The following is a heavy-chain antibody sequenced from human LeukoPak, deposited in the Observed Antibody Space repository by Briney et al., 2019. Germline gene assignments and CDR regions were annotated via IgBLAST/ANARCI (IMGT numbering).Heavy chain of an antibody. CDR1: GYTFTSYG. V-gene: IGHV1-18*01. CDR2: ISGYNGNT. CDR3: AREPLPGYYYDRSGYPL. J-gene: IGHJ4*02. Sequence: ASAKVSCKASGYTFTSYGISWVRQAPGQGLEWMGWISGYNGNTKYAQKLQGRVTMTTDTSTSTAYMEVRSLRSDDTAVYYCAREPLPGYYYDRSGYPLWGQGTLVTVSS. D-gene: IGHD3-22*01.